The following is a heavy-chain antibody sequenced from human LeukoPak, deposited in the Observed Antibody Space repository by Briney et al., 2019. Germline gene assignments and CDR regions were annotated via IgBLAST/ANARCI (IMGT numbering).Heavy chain of an antibody. CDR2: ISGSGGST. CDR3: AKAGGYYYYYGMDV. Sequence: GGSLRLSCAASGFTFSNYAMSWVRQAPGKGLEWVSAISGSGGSTYYADSVKGRFTISRDNSKNTLYLQMNSLRTEDTAVYYCAKAGGYYYYYGMDVWGQGTTVTVSS. D-gene: IGHD4-23*01. V-gene: IGHV3-23*01. CDR1: GFTFSNYA. J-gene: IGHJ6*02.